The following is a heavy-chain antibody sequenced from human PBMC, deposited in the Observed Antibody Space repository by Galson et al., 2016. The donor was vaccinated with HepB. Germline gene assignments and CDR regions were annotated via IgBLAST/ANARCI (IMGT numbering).Heavy chain of an antibody. Sequence: QSGAEVKKPGESLKISCQGSGDTFIGYWIVWVRQLPGKGLEWMGTIFPSDSTIEYSPSFRGQVTISADKSITTAYLQWSTLKASDTAIFYCARGRGGYYYDMDVWGQGTAVTVS. V-gene: IGHV5-51*01. CDR2: IFPSDSTI. D-gene: IGHD3-3*01. CDR1: GDTFIGYW. J-gene: IGHJ6*02. CDR3: ARGRGGYYYDMDV.